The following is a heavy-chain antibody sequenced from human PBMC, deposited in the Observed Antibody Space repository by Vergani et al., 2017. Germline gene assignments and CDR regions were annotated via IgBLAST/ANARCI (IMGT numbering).Heavy chain of an antibody. CDR1: GFTFSSYA. Sequence: EVQLLESGGGLVQPGGSLRLSCAASGFTFSSYAMSWVRQAPGKGLEWVSAISGSGGSTYYADSVKGRFTISRANAKNTLYLQMNSLRAEDTAVYYCAKCQRGYSGYDLAPNGGAFDIWGQGTMVTVSS. CDR2: ISGSGGST. CDR3: AKCQRGYSGYDLAPNGGAFDI. V-gene: IGHV3-23*01. J-gene: IGHJ3*02. D-gene: IGHD5-12*01.